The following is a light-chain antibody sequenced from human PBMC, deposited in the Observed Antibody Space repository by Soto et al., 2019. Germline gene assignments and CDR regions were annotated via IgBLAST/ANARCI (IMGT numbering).Light chain of an antibody. J-gene: IGKJ1*01. Sequence: EIVMTQSPATLSVSPGERATLSCRASQSVSGNLAWYQQKPGQVPRLLIYGASTRATGIPARFSGSGSGTEFTLTISSLQSEDFAFYYCQNYNNGPRTLGQGTKVEIK. CDR3: QNYNNGPRT. CDR1: QSVSGN. V-gene: IGKV3-15*01. CDR2: GAS.